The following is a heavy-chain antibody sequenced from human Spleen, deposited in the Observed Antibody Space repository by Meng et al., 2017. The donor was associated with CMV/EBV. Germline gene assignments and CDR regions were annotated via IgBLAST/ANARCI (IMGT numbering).Heavy chain of an antibody. CDR1: GYMFTGYY. V-gene: IGHV1-2*02. CDR3: ARAGSYSNHGYYFDY. J-gene: IGHJ4*02. Sequence: ASVKVSCKASGYMFTGYYVHWVRRAPGQGLEWMGWINPNSGGTNYAQKFQGRVTMTRDTSISTAYMELSRLRSDDTAVYYCARAGSYSNHGYYFDYWGQGTLVTVSS. D-gene: IGHD4-11*01. CDR2: INPNSGGT.